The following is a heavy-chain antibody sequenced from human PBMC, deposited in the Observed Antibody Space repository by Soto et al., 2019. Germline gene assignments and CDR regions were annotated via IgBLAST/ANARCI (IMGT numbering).Heavy chain of an antibody. CDR3: AKVFQYYYYGMDV. Sequence: EVQLLESGGGVVQPGGSLRLSCAASEFTFSNYAMTWVRQAPGKWLEGVSAISNSGYSTYYADSVKGRFTISRDNSKNTLYLQMNSLRAEDTAIYYCAKVFQYYYYGMDVWGLGTTVTVSS. CDR2: ISNSGYST. V-gene: IGHV3-23*01. CDR1: EFTFSNYA. J-gene: IGHJ6*02.